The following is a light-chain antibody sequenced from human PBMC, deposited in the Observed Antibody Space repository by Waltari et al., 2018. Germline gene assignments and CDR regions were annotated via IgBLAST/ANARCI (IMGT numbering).Light chain of an antibody. Sequence: EVVLTQSPGTLSLSQGDRATLFCRASQSISRYLVWYQQRPGQAPRLLIYGASIRAAGIPDRFGGSGSGTDVTLSISRLEPEDFAVYYCQNHERLPATFGQGTRVEIK. CDR1: QSISRY. CDR3: QNHERLPAT. CDR2: GAS. V-gene: IGKV3-20*01. J-gene: IGKJ1*01.